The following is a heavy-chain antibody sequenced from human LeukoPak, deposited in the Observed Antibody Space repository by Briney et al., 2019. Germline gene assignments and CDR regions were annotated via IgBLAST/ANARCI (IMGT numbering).Heavy chain of an antibody. J-gene: IGHJ4*02. CDR2: IYYSGST. Sequence: SETLSLTCTVSGGSISSYYWSWIRQPPGKGLEWIGYIYYSGSTNYNPSLKSRVTISVDTSKNQFSLKLSSVTAADTAVYYCASAYYYGSSGYNHWGQGTLVTVSS. V-gene: IGHV4-59*01. CDR3: ASAYYYGSSGYNH. D-gene: IGHD3-22*01. CDR1: GGSISSYY.